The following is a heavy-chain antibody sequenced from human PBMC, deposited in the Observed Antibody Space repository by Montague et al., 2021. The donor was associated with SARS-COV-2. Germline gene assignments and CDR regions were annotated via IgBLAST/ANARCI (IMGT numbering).Heavy chain of an antibody. CDR2: ISSSGSTI. V-gene: IGHV3-48*03. Sequence: SRRLSCAASGFTFSSYEMNWVRQAPGKGLEWVSYISSSGSTIYYADSVKGRFTISRDNAKNSLYLQMNSLRAEDTAVYYCARGGTYYDFWSGYYNYYYGMDVWGQGTTVTVSS. J-gene: IGHJ6*02. CDR3: ARGGTYYDFWSGYYNYYYGMDV. D-gene: IGHD3-3*01. CDR1: GFTFSSYE.